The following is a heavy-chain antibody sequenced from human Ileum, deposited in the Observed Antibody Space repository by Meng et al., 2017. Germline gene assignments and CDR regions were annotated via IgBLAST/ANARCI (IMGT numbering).Heavy chain of an antibody. CDR1: GFTFSSYE. CDR2: IKEDASEE. CDR3: ARGGYQFEL. D-gene: IGHD3-22*01. V-gene: IGHV3-7*01. J-gene: IGHJ5*02. Sequence: GGSLRLSCAASGFTFSSYEMNWVRQAPGKGLEWVANIKEDASEEKYIDSVKGRFTISRDNAKNSLYLQMNSLRVEDTAIYYCARGGYQFELWGQGMLVTVSS.